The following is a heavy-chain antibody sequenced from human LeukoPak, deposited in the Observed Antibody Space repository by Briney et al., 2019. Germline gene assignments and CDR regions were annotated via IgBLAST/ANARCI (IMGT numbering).Heavy chain of an antibody. J-gene: IGHJ5*02. V-gene: IGHV1-2*02. CDR2: INPKSGGT. D-gene: IGHD1-1*01. CDR1: GYSFSDYY. CDR3: ARHAVEAASRWFDP. Sequence: ASVKVSCTASGYSFSDYYIHWLRQAPGQGLEWMGWINPKSGGTNYAQNFQGRVTMSVDTSKKQFSLKLSSVTAADTAVYYCARHAVEAASRWFDPWGQGTLVTVSS.